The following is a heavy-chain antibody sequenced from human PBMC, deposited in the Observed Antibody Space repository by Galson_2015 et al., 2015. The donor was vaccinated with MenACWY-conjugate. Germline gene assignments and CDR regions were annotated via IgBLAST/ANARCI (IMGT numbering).Heavy chain of an antibody. CDR2: IIPIFGAA. CDR3: ARDWHSSTWNHYNWFDP. CDR1: GGTFSSYG. V-gene: IGHV1-69*13. D-gene: IGHD6-13*01. J-gene: IGHJ5*02. Sequence: SVKVSCKASGGTFSSYGISWVRQAPGQGLEWMGAIIPIFGAANYAQRFQGRVTMTADESTTTAYMELSSLRSEDTAVYYCARDWHSSTWNHYNWFDPWGQGTLVTVSS.